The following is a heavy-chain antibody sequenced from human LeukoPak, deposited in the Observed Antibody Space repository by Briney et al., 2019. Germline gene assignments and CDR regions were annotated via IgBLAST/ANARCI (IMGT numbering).Heavy chain of an antibody. J-gene: IGHJ6*02. CDR2: IIPIFGTA. CDR3: ASPGRGCGGDCYQAGYYYGMDV. CDR1: GGTFSSYA. Sequence: GASVKVSCKASGGTFSSYAISWVRQAPGQGLEWMGGIIPIFGTANYAQKFQGRVTITADESTSTAYTELSSLRSEDTAVYYCASPGRGCGGDCYQAGYYYGMDVWGQGTTVTVSS. V-gene: IGHV1-69*13. D-gene: IGHD2-21*02.